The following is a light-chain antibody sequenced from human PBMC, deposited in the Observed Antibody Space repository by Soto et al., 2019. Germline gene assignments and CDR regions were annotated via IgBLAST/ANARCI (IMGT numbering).Light chain of an antibody. CDR3: QPYNTWPLT. CDR2: GAS. V-gene: IGKV3-20*01. J-gene: IGKJ4*01. Sequence: ESLLTQSPGTLSFSPGERATLSCRASQSVTSNYLAWYQQKPGQATRLLIFGASIRDTGIPDRFSGSRSGAEFTLTINSLQSADFAVYYCQPYNTWPLTFGGGTKVDIK. CDR1: QSVTSNY.